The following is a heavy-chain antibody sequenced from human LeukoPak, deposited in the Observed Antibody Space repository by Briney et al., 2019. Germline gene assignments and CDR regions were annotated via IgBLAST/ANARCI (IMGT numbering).Heavy chain of an antibody. CDR3: ASGVGNYGRSREAFDI. D-gene: IGHD5-24*01. Sequence: GGSLRLSCAASGFSFGNHAMIWVRQAAGKGLEWVSVVSGSGDTTHYADSVKGRFTISRDNSKNSLYLQMNSLRAEDTAVYYCASGVGNYGRSREAFDIWGQGTMVTVSS. V-gene: IGHV3-23*01. CDR1: GFSFGNHA. CDR2: VSGSGDTT. J-gene: IGHJ3*02.